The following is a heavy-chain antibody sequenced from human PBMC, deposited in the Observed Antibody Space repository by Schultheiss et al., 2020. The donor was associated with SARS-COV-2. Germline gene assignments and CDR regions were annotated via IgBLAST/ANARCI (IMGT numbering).Heavy chain of an antibody. CDR3: ARDRPGLWFGELSQYFDY. J-gene: IGHJ4*02. D-gene: IGHD3-10*01. V-gene: IGHV4-31*03. CDR2: IYYSGST. CDR1: GVSISSGGYY. Sequence: SETLSLTCTVSGVSISSGGYYWSWIRQHPGKGLEWIGYIYYSGSTYYNPSLKSRVTISVDTSKNQFSLKLSSVTAADTAVYYCARDRPGLWFGELSQYFDYWGQGTLVTVSS.